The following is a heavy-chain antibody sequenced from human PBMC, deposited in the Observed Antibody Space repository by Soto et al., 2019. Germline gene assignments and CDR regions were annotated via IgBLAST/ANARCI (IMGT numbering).Heavy chain of an antibody. CDR3: ARGTNMYSHDPSGYYKDY. CDR1: GFTVSSNY. CDR2: IYGGGTT. D-gene: IGHD3-22*01. V-gene: IGHV3-53*01. J-gene: IGHJ4*02. Sequence: PGGSLRLSCAASGFTVSSNYMSWVRQAPGKGLEWVSLIYGGGTTYYADSVKGRFTISRDNSKNTLYLQMNSLRAEDTAVYYCARGTNMYSHDPSGYYKDYSGQGTLVTVYS.